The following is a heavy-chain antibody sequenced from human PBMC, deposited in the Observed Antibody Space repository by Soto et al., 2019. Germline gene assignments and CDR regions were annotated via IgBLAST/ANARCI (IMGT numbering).Heavy chain of an antibody. J-gene: IGHJ4*02. V-gene: IGHV1-69*13. CDR1: GGTFSSYA. Sequence: SVKVSCKASGGTFSSYAISWVRQAPGQGLEWMGGIIPIFGTANYAQKFQGRVTITADESTSTAYMELSSLRSEDTAVYYCARAADYYDSSGYPRRSFDYWGQGTLVTVSS. CDR2: IIPIFGTA. CDR3: ARAADYYDSSGYPRRSFDY. D-gene: IGHD3-22*01.